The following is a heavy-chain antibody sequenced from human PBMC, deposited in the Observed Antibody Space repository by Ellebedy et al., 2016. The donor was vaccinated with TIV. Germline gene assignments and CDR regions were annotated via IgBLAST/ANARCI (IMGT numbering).Heavy chain of an antibody. CDR1: GFTFSNHP. CDR2: ISGTGDT. V-gene: IGHV3-23*01. CDR3: AKMNWNDAQGY. J-gene: IGHJ4*02. D-gene: IGHD1-1*01. Sequence: GGSLRLSCAASGFTFSNHPISWVRQAPGKGLERVSAISGTGDTSYGDSVKGRFTISRDNSKNTLYLEMNSLRAEDTALYYCAKMNWNDAQGYWGQGTLVTVSS.